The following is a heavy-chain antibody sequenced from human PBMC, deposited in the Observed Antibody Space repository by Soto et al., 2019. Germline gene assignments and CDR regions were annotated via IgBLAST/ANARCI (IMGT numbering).Heavy chain of an antibody. CDR3: AHLVVAGITYSFDS. CDR2: IYWDDDK. CDR1: GFSLSTSGVG. J-gene: IGHJ4*02. Sequence: QITLKESGPTLVKPTQTLTLTCTFSGFSLSTSGVGVGWIRQPPGKALEWLTFIYWDDDKRNSPFLKSRLTITKPTSKNQVVITMTNMDPVDTATYYCAHLVVAGITYSFDSWGQGTLVTVSS. V-gene: IGHV2-5*02. D-gene: IGHD2-15*01.